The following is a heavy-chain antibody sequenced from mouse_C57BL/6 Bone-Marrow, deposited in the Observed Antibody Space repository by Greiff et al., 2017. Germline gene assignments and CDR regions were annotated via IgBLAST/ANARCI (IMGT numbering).Heavy chain of an antibody. CDR2: ISGGGGNT. CDR1: GFTFSSYT. J-gene: IGHJ2*01. D-gene: IGHD3-3*01. CDR3: ARPLRGTFDY. V-gene: IGHV5-9*01. Sequence: DVKLVESGGGLVKPGGSLKLSCAASGFTFSSYTMSWVRQTPEKRLEWVATISGGGGNTYYPDSVKGRFTISRDNAKNTLYLQMSSLRSEDTALYYCARPLRGTFDYWGQGTTLTVSS.